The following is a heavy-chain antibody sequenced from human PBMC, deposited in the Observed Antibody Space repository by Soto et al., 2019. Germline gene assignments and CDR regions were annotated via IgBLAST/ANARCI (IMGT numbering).Heavy chain of an antibody. V-gene: IGHV4-4*02. CDR3: ALLGDPYGDYGGYFDY. D-gene: IGHD4-17*01. CDR1: GGSISSSNW. J-gene: IGHJ4*02. Sequence: QVQLQESGPGLVKPSGTLSLTCAVSGGSISSSNWWGWVRQPPGKGLEWIGEIYHSGSTNYNPSLKGRVTKSVDKSKNRFSLKLGSVTAADTAVYYCALLGDPYGDYGGYFDYWGQGTLVTVSS. CDR2: IYHSGST.